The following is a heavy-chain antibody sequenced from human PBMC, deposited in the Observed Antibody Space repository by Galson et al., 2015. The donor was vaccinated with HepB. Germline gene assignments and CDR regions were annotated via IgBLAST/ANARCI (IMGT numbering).Heavy chain of an antibody. J-gene: IGHJ4*02. CDR1: GFTFSSYG. V-gene: IGHV3-33*07. CDR3: AKGGYCSGGSCYEFDY. CDR2: IWYDGSNK. D-gene: IGHD2-15*01. Sequence: SLRLSCAASGFTFSSYGMYWVRQAPGKGLEWVAIIWYDGSNKYYADSVKGRFTVSRDNSKNTLYLQMNSLRAEDTAVYYCAKGGYCSGGSCYEFDYWGQGTLVTVSS.